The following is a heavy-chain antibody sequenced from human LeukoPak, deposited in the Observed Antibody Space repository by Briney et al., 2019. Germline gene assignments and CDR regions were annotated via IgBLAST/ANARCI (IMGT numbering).Heavy chain of an antibody. CDR3: ARGGAGRTEDDLFGI. V-gene: IGHV3-21*06. CDR1: GFTFSAYS. Sequence: GGSLRLSCAASGFTFSAYSLNWVRQAPGKGLEWVSSISSGSSYIFYEDSVKGRFAISRDNAKNSLYLQMNSLRAEDTAVYYCARGGAGRTEDDLFGIWGQGTMVTVSS. CDR2: ISSGSSYI. J-gene: IGHJ3*02. D-gene: IGHD1-1*01.